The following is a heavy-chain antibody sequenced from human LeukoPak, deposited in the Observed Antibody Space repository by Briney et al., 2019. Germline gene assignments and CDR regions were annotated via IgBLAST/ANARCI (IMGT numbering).Heavy chain of an antibody. V-gene: IGHV4-59*01. CDR2: ISNGGSP. Sequence: SETLSLTCTVSGDSINTYYWSWIRQSPEKGLEWIGFISNGGSPTYSPSLKSRVTISVGTSKNQFSLKLTSVTAADTAVYYCARVGDYYDSRAYYYNFDYWGRGTLVTVSS. CDR3: ARVGDYYDSRAYYYNFDY. J-gene: IGHJ4*02. D-gene: IGHD3-22*01. CDR1: GDSINTYY.